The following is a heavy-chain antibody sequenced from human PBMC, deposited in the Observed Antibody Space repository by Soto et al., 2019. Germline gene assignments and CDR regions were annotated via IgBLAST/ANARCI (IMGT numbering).Heavy chain of an antibody. CDR1: GFTFSSYA. J-gene: IGHJ4*02. CDR3: AARDLIAVAGTYDY. D-gene: IGHD6-19*01. CDR2: ISGGAGST. Sequence: EVRLLESGGGLVQSGGSLRLSCAASGFTFSSYAMTWVRQAPGKGLEWVSAISGGAGSTYYADSVKGRFTISRDNSKNTLYLQMNSLRAEDTAVYYCAARDLIAVAGTYDYWGQGTLVTVSS. V-gene: IGHV3-23*01.